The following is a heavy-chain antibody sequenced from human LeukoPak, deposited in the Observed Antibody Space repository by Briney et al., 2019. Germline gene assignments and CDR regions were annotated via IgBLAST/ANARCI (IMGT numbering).Heavy chain of an antibody. V-gene: IGHV4-38-2*02. CDR3: TRETIRFCSDTDCLQGEF. CDR2: VHHSGRT. J-gene: IGHJ4*02. D-gene: IGHD2-15*01. CDR1: GYSISHGYY. Sequence: SETLSLTCDVSGYSISHGYYWGWVRQSPGKGLEWIANVHHSGRTYYNPSLKSRVTISVDMSKNQISLKLTSVTAADTAVYHCTRETIRFCSDTDCLQGEFWGQGALVTVSS.